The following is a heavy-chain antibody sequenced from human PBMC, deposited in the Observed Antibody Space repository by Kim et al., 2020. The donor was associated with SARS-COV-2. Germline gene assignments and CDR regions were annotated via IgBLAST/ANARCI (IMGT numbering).Heavy chain of an antibody. Sequence: GESLKISCKGSGYSSTSYWSGWVRQMPGKGLEWMGIIYPGDSDTRYSPSFQGQVTISADKSISTAYLQWGSLKASDTAMYYCARRWYSSSWIYWYFDLWGRGTLVTVSS. CDR3: ARRWYSSSWIYWYFDL. CDR2: IYPGDSDT. CDR1: GYSSTSYW. V-gene: IGHV5-51*01. J-gene: IGHJ2*01. D-gene: IGHD6-13*01.